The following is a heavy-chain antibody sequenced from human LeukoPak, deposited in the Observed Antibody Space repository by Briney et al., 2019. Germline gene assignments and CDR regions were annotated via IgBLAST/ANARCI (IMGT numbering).Heavy chain of an antibody. J-gene: IGHJ4*02. CDR1: GGSICSYY. Sequence: SETLSLTCTVSGGSICSYYWSWIRQPPGKGLEWIGYIYYSGSTNYNPSLKSRVTMSVDTSKNQFSLKLSSVTAADTAVYFCARSILTVAGPFDYWGQGTLVTVSS. CDR2: IYYSGST. CDR3: ARSILTVAGPFDY. V-gene: IGHV4-59*01. D-gene: IGHD6-19*01.